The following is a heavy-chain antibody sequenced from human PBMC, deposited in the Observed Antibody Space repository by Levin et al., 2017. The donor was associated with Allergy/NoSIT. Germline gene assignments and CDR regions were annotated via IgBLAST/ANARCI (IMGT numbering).Heavy chain of an antibody. V-gene: IGHV3-15*01. Sequence: SCAASGFTFSNAWMSLVRQAPGKGLEWVGRIKSKTDGGTTDYAAPVKGRFTISRDDSKNTLYLQMNSLKTEDTAVYYCTTDHSSEMRWVTGTRSRDYWGQGTLVTVSS. CDR2: IKSKTDGGTT. CDR1: GFTFSNAW. J-gene: IGHJ4*02. CDR3: TTDHSSEMRWVTGTRSRDY. D-gene: IGHD1-7*01.